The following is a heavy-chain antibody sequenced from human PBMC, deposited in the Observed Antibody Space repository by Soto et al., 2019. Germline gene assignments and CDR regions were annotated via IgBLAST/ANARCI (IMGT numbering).Heavy chain of an antibody. D-gene: IGHD2-21*01. CDR3: PRRIPFGYGMDV. CDR2: ITSNGGNT. Sequence: EVQLVESGGGLVQPGGSLRLSCAASGFTFSSYAMHWVRQAPGKGLEYVSVITSNGGNTDYASSVKGRFTISRDNSNNTLYLQMGSLRAEDMAVYYWPRRIPFGYGMDVWGQGTTVTVSS. V-gene: IGHV3-64*01. J-gene: IGHJ6*02. CDR1: GFTFSSYA.